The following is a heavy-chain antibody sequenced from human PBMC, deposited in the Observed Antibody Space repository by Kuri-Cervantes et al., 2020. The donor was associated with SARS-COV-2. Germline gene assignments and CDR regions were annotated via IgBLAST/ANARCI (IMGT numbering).Heavy chain of an antibody. CDR2: MNPNSGNT. CDR3: ARSGGSYNNYYYGMDV. V-gene: IGHV1-8*01. J-gene: IGHJ6*02. CDR1: GYTFTSYD. Sequence: ASVKVSCKASGYTFTSYDINWVRQATGQGLEWMGWMNPNSGNTGYAQKFQGRVTMTRNTSISTAYMELSSLRSEDTAVYYCARSGGSYNNYYYGMDVWGQGTTVTVSS. D-gene: IGHD1-26*01.